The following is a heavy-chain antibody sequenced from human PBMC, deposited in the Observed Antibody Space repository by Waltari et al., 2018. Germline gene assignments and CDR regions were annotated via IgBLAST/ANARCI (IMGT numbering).Heavy chain of an antibody. CDR2: IIPIFGTA. D-gene: IGHD2-2*01. J-gene: IGHJ6*02. CDR1: GGTFSSYA. Sequence: QVQLVQSGAEVKKPGSSVKVSCKASGGTFSSYAISWVRQAPGQGLEWMGGIIPIFGTANYAQKFQGRVTITADESTSTAYMELSSLRSEDTAVYYCARNPIVVVPAAIGDYYYYGMDVWGQGTTVTVSS. V-gene: IGHV1-69*01. CDR3: ARNPIVVVPAAIGDYYYYGMDV.